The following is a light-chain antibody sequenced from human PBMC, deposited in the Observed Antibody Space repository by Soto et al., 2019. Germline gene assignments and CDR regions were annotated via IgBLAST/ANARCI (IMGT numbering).Light chain of an antibody. Sequence: MTHTPPSRSACVADLVIIICRPSQSISNHLNWYQQKPGKAPKLLIFAVSSLQSGVHSRFSGSRSGPDFTLTISRLQPEDSAPYYFQQSDSVPTINFCEGTRLEIK. V-gene: IGKV1-39*01. CDR3: QQSDSVPTIN. CDR1: QSISNH. CDR2: AVS. J-gene: IGKJ5*01.